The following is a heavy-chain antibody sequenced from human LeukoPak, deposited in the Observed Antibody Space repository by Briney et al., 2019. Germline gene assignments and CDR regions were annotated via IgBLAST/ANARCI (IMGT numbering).Heavy chain of an antibody. D-gene: IGHD4-17*01. V-gene: IGHV4-59*11. CDR2: MFYSGRT. CDR3: ARGSDFGDY. CDR1: GGSISSHY. Sequence: SETLSLTCTVSGGSISSHYWSWIRQPPGEGLEWIGYMFYSGRTNYNPSLKSRVPISINTSKNQFSLRLSSVTAADTAVYYCARGSDFGDYWGQGTLVTVS. J-gene: IGHJ4*02.